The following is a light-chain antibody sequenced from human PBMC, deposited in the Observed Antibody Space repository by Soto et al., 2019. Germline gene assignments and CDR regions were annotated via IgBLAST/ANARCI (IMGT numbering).Light chain of an antibody. CDR3: QQYGSSPPIT. J-gene: IGKJ1*01. Sequence: EIVLTQSPGTLSLSPGERATLSCRASQSVSNDFLAWYQQKPGQAPRLLIYGASTRATDVPDRFSGSGSGAAFSITISRLEHEDFAVYYCQQYGSSPPITFGQGTKVEMK. CDR2: GAS. CDR1: QSVSNDF. V-gene: IGKV3-20*01.